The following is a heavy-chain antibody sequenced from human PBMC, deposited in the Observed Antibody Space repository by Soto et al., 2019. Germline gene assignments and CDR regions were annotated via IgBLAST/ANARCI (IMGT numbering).Heavy chain of an antibody. CDR1: GGTFRSYS. J-gene: IGHJ4*02. CDR2: IIPILGTA. CDR3: ARDGGRHSGGIDY. V-gene: IGHV1-69*01. D-gene: IGHD1-26*01. Sequence: QVQLVQSGAEVKKPGSSVKVSCKASGGTFRSYSINWVRPAPGQGLEWMGEIIPILGTANYAQKLQGRVTITADECTSTAYMELSSLRSEDTAVYYCARDGGRHSGGIDYWGQGNVVTVSS.